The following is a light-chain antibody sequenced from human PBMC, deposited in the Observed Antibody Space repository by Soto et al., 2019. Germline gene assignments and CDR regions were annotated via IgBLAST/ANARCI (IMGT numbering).Light chain of an antibody. Sequence: DIQMTQSPSTLSASVGDRVSITFRASQSIGRWLAWYQQKPGKAPKLLIYDASSLETGVPSRFSGSGSGTEFTLTINSLQPDDFATYYCQQYKSYWTFGQGTKVDIK. CDR3: QQYKSYWT. J-gene: IGKJ1*01. CDR1: QSIGRW. CDR2: DAS. V-gene: IGKV1-5*01.